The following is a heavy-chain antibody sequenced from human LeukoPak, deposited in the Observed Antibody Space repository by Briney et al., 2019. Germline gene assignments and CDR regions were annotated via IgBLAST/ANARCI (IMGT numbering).Heavy chain of an antibody. CDR1: GYAINIDYS. D-gene: IGHD2-21*02. CDR3: ARGGDSGYFDY. V-gene: IGHV4-38-2*01. Sequence: SETLSLTCFVSGYAINIDYSWGWIRQSPGKGLEWIGRMYDSESTNYNPSLKSRVTISVDTSKNQFSLKLSSVTAADTAVYYCARGGDSGYFDYWGQGTLVTVSS. J-gene: IGHJ4*02. CDR2: MYDSEST.